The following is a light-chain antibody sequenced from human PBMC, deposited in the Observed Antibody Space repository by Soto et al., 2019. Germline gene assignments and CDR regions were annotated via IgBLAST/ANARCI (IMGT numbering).Light chain of an antibody. CDR3: QQRSSWPLT. Sequence: EIVLTQSPATLSLSPGERATLSCRASQSMSDFLAWYQHKPGQSPRLLIYDVSRRATGIPARFSGSGSGTDFTLAISSLEPEDFGVYYCQQRSSWPLTFGGGTKLEIK. CDR1: QSMSDF. V-gene: IGKV3-11*01. CDR2: DVS. J-gene: IGKJ4*01.